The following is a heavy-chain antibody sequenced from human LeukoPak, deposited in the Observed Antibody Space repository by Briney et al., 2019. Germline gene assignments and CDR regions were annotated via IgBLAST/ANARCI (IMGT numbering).Heavy chain of an antibody. D-gene: IGHD5-24*01. CDR2: IHQRGNT. Sequence: SETLSLTCVVSGASVSSDNWWTWVRQPPGKGLEWIGEIHQRGNTNYNPSLMGRVTISIDKSRNYLSLNLRYVTAADTAVYYCSTRDQSRTDVVPPDYWGQGILATVSS. CDR3: STRDQSRTDVVPPDY. CDR1: GASVSSDNW. V-gene: IGHV4/OR15-8*02. J-gene: IGHJ4*02.